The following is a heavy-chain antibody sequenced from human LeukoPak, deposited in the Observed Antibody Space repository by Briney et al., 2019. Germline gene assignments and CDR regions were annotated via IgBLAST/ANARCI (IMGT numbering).Heavy chain of an antibody. CDR1: GYTFTSYY. CDR2: ISAYNGNT. Sequence: ASVKVSCKASGYTFTSYYMHWVRQAPGQGLEWMGWISAYNGNTNYAQKLQGRVTMTTDTSTSTAYMELRSLRSDDTAVYYCARDGIAVAGKGVFDYWGQGTLVTVSS. V-gene: IGHV1-18*04. D-gene: IGHD6-19*01. CDR3: ARDGIAVAGKGVFDY. J-gene: IGHJ4*02.